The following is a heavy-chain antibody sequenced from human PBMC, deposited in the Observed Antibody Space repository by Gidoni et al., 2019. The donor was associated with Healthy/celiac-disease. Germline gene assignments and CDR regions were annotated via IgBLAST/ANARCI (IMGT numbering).Heavy chain of an antibody. CDR2: IKSKTDGGTT. D-gene: IGHD3-10*01. J-gene: IGHJ4*02. CDR3: TTSPAIYYGSGTFDY. CDR1: GFTFSNAW. Sequence: EVQLVESGGGLVKPGGSLRLSCAASGFTFSNAWMSWVRQAPGKGLEWVGRIKSKTDGGTTDYAAPVKGRFTISRDDSKNTLYLQMNSLKTEDTAVYYCTTSPAIYYGSGTFDYWGQGTLVTVSS. V-gene: IGHV3-15*01.